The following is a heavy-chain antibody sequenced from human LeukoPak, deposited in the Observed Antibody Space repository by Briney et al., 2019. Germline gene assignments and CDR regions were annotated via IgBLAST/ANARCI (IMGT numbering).Heavy chain of an antibody. CDR1: GYSFTSYW. CDR2: IYPGDSDT. J-gene: IGHJ4*02. Sequence: PGESLKISCKGSGYSFTSYWIGWVRQMPGKGLEWMGIIYPGDSDTRYSPSFQGQVTISADKSISTAYLQWSSLKASDTAMYYCARHIAVAGIVSSGDYWGQGTLVTVSS. V-gene: IGHV5-51*01. D-gene: IGHD6-19*01. CDR3: ARHIAVAGIVSSGDY.